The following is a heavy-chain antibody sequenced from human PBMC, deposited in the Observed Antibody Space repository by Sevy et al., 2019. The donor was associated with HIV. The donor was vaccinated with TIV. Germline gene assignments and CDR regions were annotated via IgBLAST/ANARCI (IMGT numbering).Heavy chain of an antibody. CDR2: IYYNGHI. J-gene: IGHJ4*02. CDR3: AGENAWGRGYS. V-gene: IGHV4-59*08. Sequence: SETLSLTCTVSGGSITSLCWNWIRQPPGKGLEWIANIYYNGHINYNPFLKSRVTLSLDTSKNQFSLRLSSVTAADTAMYYCAGENAWGRGYSWGQGTLVTVSS. D-gene: IGHD1-26*01. CDR1: GGSITSLC.